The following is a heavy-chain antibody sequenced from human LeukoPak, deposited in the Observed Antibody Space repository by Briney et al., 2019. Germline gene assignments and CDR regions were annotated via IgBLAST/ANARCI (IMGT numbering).Heavy chain of an antibody. CDR1: GGSISSYY. CDR2: IYYSGST. Sequence: SETLSLTCTVSGGSISSYYWSWIRQPPGKGLEWIGYIYYSGSTNYNPSLKSRVTTSVDTSKNQFSLKLSSVTAADTAVYYCARHKGYSSSWYSGPFDYWGQGTLVTVSS. CDR3: ARHKGYSSSWYSGPFDY. J-gene: IGHJ4*02. D-gene: IGHD6-13*01. V-gene: IGHV4-59*08.